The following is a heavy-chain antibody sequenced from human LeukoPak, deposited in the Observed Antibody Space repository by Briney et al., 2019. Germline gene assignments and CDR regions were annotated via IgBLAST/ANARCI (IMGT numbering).Heavy chain of an antibody. CDR3: ARGAYGNYIFDY. D-gene: IGHD4-11*01. V-gene: IGHV3-23*01. CDR1: GFTFSNYA. CDR2: LNGRGDSP. J-gene: IGHJ4*02. Sequence: GGSLRLSCAASGFTFSNYAMSWVRQAPGKGLEWVSSLNGRGDSPYYADSVKGRFTISRDNAKNTLYLQMNSLRAEDTAVYYCARGAYGNYIFDYWGQGTLVTVSS.